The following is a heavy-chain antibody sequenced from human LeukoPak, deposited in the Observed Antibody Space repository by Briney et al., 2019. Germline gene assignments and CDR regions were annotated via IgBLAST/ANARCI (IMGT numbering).Heavy chain of an antibody. CDR3: ARVTSGEFADY. CDR1: GGSISIGGYY. D-gene: IGHD3-10*01. J-gene: IGHJ4*02. Sequence: SETLSLTCTVSGGSISIGGYYWSWIRQHPGKGLEWIGYIHYSGITYYNPSLKSRVTISVDTSKNQFSLYLSSVTAADTAVYYCARVTSGEFADYWGQGALVSVSS. V-gene: IGHV4-31*03. CDR2: IHYSGIT.